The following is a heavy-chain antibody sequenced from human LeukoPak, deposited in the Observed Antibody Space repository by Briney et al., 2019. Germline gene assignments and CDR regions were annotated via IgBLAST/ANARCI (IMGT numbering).Heavy chain of an antibody. J-gene: IGHJ4*02. CDR1: GGSISSGSYY. CDR2: IYTSGST. Sequence: SETLSLTCTVSGGSISSGSYYWSWIRQPAGKGLEWIGRIYTSGSTNYNPSLKSRVTISVDTSKNQFSLKLSSVTAADTAVYYCARDTYYYDSSGYSSLDYWGQGTLVTVSS. D-gene: IGHD3-22*01. CDR3: ARDTYYYDSSGYSSLDY. V-gene: IGHV4-61*02.